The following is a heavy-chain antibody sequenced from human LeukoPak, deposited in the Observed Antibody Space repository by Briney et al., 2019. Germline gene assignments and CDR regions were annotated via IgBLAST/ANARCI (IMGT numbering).Heavy chain of an antibody. Sequence: GGSLRLSCVASGFTFSRSWMNWVRQAPGKGLEWVANINQDESEKNYVDSVKGRFTISRDNAKNSLSLQMNSLRAEDTAVYYCVRSTAVLPFDYWGQGIPVTVSS. CDR2: INQDESEK. CDR1: GFTFSRSW. D-gene: IGHD6-19*01. CDR3: VRSTAVLPFDY. J-gene: IGHJ4*02. V-gene: IGHV3-7*04.